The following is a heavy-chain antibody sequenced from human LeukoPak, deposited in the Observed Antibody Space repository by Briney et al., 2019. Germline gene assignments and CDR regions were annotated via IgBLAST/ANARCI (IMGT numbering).Heavy chain of an antibody. CDR1: RYTFTSYD. CDR2: MNPNSGNT. D-gene: IGHD2-2*01. CDR3: PKGCASTGCYTSEY. J-gene: IGHJ4*02. V-gene: IGHV1-8*01. Sequence: ASVKVSCKASRYTFTSYDINWVRQATGQGLEWMGWMNPNSGNTGYAQKFQGRVTMTRNTSISTAYMELSSLRPEDTAVYYCPKGCASTGCYTSEYWGQGTLVTVSS.